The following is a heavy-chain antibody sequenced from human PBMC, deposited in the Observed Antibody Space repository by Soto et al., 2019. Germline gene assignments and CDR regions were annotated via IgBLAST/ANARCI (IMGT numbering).Heavy chain of an antibody. CDR2: INPSGGST. CDR1: GYTFTSYY. D-gene: IGHD3-3*01. V-gene: IGHV1-46*01. Sequence: GASVKVSCKASGYTFTSYYMHWVRQAPGQGLEWMGIINPSGGSTSYAQKFQGRVTMTRDTSTSTVYIELSSLRSEDTAVYYCARELEAGPFDYWGQGTLVTVSS. CDR3: ARELEAGPFDY. J-gene: IGHJ4*02.